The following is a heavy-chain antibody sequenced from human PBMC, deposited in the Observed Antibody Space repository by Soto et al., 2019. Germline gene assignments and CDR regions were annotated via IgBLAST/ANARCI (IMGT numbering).Heavy chain of an antibody. V-gene: IGHV1-69*01. CDR2: IIPIFGTA. Sequence: QVQLGQSGAEVKKPGSSVKVSCKASGGTFSSYAISWVRQAPGQGLEWMGGIIPIFGTANYAQKFQGRVTITANEPTSTAYMWMSSLGIEETAVYYCARGGSIAARRVGYFYCGMDVWGQGTTVTGAS. CDR3: ARGGSIAARRVGYFYCGMDV. J-gene: IGHJ6*02. D-gene: IGHD6-6*01. CDR1: GGTFSSYA.